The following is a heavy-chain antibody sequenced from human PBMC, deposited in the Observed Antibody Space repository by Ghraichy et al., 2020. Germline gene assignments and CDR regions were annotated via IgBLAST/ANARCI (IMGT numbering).Heavy chain of an antibody. D-gene: IGHD3-10*01. Sequence: ASVKVSCKASGYTFTGYYMHWVRQAPGQGLEWMGRINPNSGGTNYAQKFQGRVTMTRDTSISTAYMELSRLRSDDTAVYYCAREGITMVQGVISYYFDYWGQGTLVTVSS. CDR3: AREGITMVQGVISYYFDY. J-gene: IGHJ4*02. CDR2: INPNSGGT. V-gene: IGHV1-2*06. CDR1: GYTFTGYY.